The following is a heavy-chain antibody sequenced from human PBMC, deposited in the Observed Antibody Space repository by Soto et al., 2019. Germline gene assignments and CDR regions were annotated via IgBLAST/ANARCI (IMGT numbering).Heavy chain of an antibody. V-gene: IGHV1-69*01. CDR3: ARTKASIAARPDYYYGMDG. CDR1: GGTFSSYA. CDR2: VIPIFGTA. D-gene: IGHD6-6*01. J-gene: IGHJ6*02. Sequence: QVQLVQSGAEVKKPGSSVKVSCKASGGTFSSYAISWVRQSPGQGLEWMGGVIPIFGTANYAQKFQGSVTITADESTSTAYMELSSLRSEDTAVYYCARTKASIAARPDYYYGMDGWGHGTTVTVSS.